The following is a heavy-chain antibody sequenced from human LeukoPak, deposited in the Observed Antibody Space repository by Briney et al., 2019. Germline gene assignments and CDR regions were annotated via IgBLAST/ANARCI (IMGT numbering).Heavy chain of an antibody. CDR2: IYYSGST. V-gene: IGHV4-39*01. Sequence: MPSETLSLTCTVSGGSISSSSYYWGWIRQPPGKGLEWIGSIYYSGSTYYNPSLKSRFTISVDTSKNQFSLKLSSVTAADTAVYYCARRYCSGGSCPFDYWGQGTLVTVSS. CDR3: ARRYCSGGSCPFDY. D-gene: IGHD2-15*01. J-gene: IGHJ4*02. CDR1: GGSISSSSYY.